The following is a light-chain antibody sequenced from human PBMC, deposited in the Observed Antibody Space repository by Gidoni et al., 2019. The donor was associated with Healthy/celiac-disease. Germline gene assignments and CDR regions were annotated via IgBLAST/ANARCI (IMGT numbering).Light chain of an antibody. V-gene: IGKV1-8*01. CDR1: QDINSY. Sequence: AIRLTQSPSSLSASTGDRVTIICRASQDINSYLVWYQQKPGKDPKLLIYAASTLQSGVPSRFSGSGSGTDFTLTISCLQSEDFATYYCQQYYSYPRTFGQGTKLEI. J-gene: IGKJ2*02. CDR2: AAS. CDR3: QQYYSYPRT.